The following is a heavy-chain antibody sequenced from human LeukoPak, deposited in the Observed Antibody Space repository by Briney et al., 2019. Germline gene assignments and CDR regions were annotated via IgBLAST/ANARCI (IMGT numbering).Heavy chain of an antibody. Sequence: SETLSLTCTVSGGSISSYYWSWIRQPPGKGLEWIGYIYYSGSTNYNPSLKSRVTISVDTSKNQFSLKLSSVTAADTAVYYCARALRGYCSGGSCFWLDYWGQGTLVTVSS. V-gene: IGHV4-59*12. CDR3: ARALRGYCSGGSCFWLDY. J-gene: IGHJ4*02. CDR2: IYYSGST. D-gene: IGHD2-15*01. CDR1: GGSISSYY.